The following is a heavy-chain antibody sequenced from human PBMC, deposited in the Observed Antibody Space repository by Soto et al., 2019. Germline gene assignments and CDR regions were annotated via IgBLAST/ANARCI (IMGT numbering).Heavy chain of an antibody. CDR3: ARASGTYPLYYGMDV. J-gene: IGHJ6*02. V-gene: IGHV4-59*01. Sequence: QVQLQESGPGLVKPSETLSLTCSVSGDSISSYYWSWIRQPPGKGLQWIGHIFYSGSTNYNPSLKSRVTISVDSSKNQVCLKLSSVTAADTAVDYCARASGTYPLYYGMDVWGQGTTVTVSS. D-gene: IGHD1-26*01. CDR1: GDSISSYY. CDR2: IFYSGST.